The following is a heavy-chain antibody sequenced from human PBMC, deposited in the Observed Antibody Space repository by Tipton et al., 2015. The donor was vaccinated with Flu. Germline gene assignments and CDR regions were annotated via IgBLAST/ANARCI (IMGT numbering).Heavy chain of an antibody. CDR3: AKSGVGHFQH. D-gene: IGHD3-10*01. J-gene: IGHJ1*01. V-gene: IGHV3-30*18. Sequence: SLRLSCAASGFTFSSYGMHWVRQAPGKGLEWVAVISYDGSNKYYADSVKGRFTISRDNSKNTLYLQMNSLRAEDTAVYYCAKSGVGHFQHWGQGTLVTVSS. CDR2: ISYDGSNK. CDR1: GFTFSSYG.